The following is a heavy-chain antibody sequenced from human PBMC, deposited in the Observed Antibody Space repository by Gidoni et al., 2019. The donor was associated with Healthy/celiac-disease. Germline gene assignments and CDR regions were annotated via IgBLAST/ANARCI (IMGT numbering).Heavy chain of an antibody. CDR2: IYYSWST. V-gene: IGHV4-59*01. J-gene: IGHJ5*02. CDR3: AGQRDTAMVLQWIDP. D-gene: IGHD5-18*01. Sequence: QVQLKESGPGLVKPSETLSLTCTFSGCSISSYYWSWIRQPPGKGLEWIGYIYYSWSTNYNPSLKSRVTISVDTSKNQFSLKLSSVTAADTAVYYCAGQRDTAMVLQWIDPWGQGTLVTVSS. CDR1: GCSISSYY.